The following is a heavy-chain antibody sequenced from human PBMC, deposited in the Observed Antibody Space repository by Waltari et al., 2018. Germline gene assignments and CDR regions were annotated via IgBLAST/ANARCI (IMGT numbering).Heavy chain of an antibody. CDR1: GFTVSSNY. J-gene: IGHJ3*02. CDR2: IYSGGSK. V-gene: IGHV3-53*01. Sequence: EVQLVESGGGLIQPGGSLRLSCAASGFTVSSNYMSWVRQAPGKGLGMVEVIYSGGSKYYADSGKGRVTISRDNSKNTLYLQRNSLRAEDTAVYYCARGMKSSSSAFDIWGQGTMVTVSS. D-gene: IGHD6-6*01. CDR3: ARGMKSSSSAFDI.